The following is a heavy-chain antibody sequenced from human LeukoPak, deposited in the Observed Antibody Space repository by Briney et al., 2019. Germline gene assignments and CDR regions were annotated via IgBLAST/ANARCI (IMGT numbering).Heavy chain of an antibody. CDR3: ASVGWAYYYGMDV. Sequence: ASVKVSCKASGYTFTSYATHWVRQAPGQRLEWMGWTNAGNGNTKYSQKFQGRVTITRDTSASTAYMELSSLRSEDTAVYYCASVGWAYYYGMDVWGQGTTVTVSS. CDR1: GYTFTSYA. V-gene: IGHV1-3*01. CDR2: TNAGNGNT. J-gene: IGHJ6*02. D-gene: IGHD1-26*01.